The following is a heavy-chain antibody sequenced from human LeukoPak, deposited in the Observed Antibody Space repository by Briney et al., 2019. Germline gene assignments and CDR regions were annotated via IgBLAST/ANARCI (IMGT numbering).Heavy chain of an antibody. CDR3: ARGNSGYDYYYGMDV. D-gene: IGHD5-12*01. CDR1: GFTFSSYS. CDR2: ISSSSSTI. J-gene: IGHJ6*02. V-gene: IGHV3-48*01. Sequence: GGSLRLSCAASGFTFSSYSMTWVRQAPGKGLEWVSYISSSSSTIYYADSVKGRFTISRDNAKNSLYLQMNSLRAEDTAVYYCARGNSGYDYYYGMDVWGQGTTVTVSS.